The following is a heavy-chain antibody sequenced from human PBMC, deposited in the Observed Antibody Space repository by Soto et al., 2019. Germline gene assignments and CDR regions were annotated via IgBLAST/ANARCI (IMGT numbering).Heavy chain of an antibody. CDR2: IYYSGST. Sequence: QVQLQESGPGLVKPSETLSLTCTVSGGSIRSYYWSWIRQPPGKGLEWIGYIYYSGSTNYNPSLKSRVTISVDTSKNQFSLKLSSVTAADTAVYYCARGSDYYYYGMDVWGQGTTVTVSS. J-gene: IGHJ6*02. CDR1: GGSIRSYY. V-gene: IGHV4-59*01. CDR3: ARGSDYYYYGMDV.